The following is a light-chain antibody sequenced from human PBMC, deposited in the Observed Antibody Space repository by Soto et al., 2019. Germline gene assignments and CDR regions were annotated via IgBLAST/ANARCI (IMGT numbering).Light chain of an antibody. CDR2: APS. Sequence: DIQMTQSPSSLSASVGDRVTITCRASERISTYLNWYQQTPGKAPKLLIYAPSSLQSGVPSRFICSGSGTDFALTISSLQPEEFATDSCQHSFSYPHTFGQGTKVEI. CDR3: QHSFSYPHT. J-gene: IGKJ1*01. V-gene: IGKV1-39*01. CDR1: ERISTY.